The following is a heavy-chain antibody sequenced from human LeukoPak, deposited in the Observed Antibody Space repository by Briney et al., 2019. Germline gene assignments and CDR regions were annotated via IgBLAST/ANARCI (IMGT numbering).Heavy chain of an antibody. CDR2: TYRDGRT. Sequence: PGGSLTLSCAASGFTFSRIYMSWVREATGKGLEWVSITYRDGRTFFADSVKGRFTISRDTPKNSVYLQTNSLRAEDTAVYYCAREAYHDKSDGACDIWGQGTRVAVSS. D-gene: IGHD3-22*01. V-gene: IGHV3-66*01. CDR3: AREAYHDKSDGACDI. CDR1: GFTFSRIY. J-gene: IGHJ3*02.